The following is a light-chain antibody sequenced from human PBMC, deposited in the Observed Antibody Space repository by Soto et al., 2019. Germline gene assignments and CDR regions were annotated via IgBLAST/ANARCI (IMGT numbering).Light chain of an antibody. CDR1: QRVLYSSNNKNC. V-gene: IGKV4-1*01. CDR2: WAS. J-gene: IGKJ1*01. Sequence: DIVMTQSPDSLAVSLGERATINCKSSQRVLYSSNNKNCLAWYQQKPGQPPKLLIYWASARESGVPDRFSGSGSGTDFTRTLSSLQAENVVVYYCQQYYSPPPWTFCQGNKVEIK. CDR3: QQYYSPPPWT.